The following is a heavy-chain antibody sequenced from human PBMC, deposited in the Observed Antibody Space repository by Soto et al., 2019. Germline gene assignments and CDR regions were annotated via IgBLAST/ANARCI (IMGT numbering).Heavy chain of an antibody. CDR3: ARDRATFDS. J-gene: IGHJ4*02. V-gene: IGHV3-23*01. D-gene: IGHD1-26*01. CDR2: ISGSGANT. CDR1: GFTFTSYA. Sequence: EVQLLESGGGLVRPGGSLGLSCVASGFTFTSYAMSWVRQVPGKGLEWISSISGSGANTWYAGSVQGRFTISRDNSKSTLSLHMNSLRAEDTATYYCARDRATFDSWGQGTLVTVSS.